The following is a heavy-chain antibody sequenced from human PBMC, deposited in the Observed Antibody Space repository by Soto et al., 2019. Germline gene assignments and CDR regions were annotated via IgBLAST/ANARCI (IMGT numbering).Heavy chain of an antibody. CDR2: IYPGDSDT. V-gene: IGHV5-51*01. D-gene: IGHD6-13*01. J-gene: IGHJ6*02. CDR1: GYSFTSYW. CDR3: ARQGKGSSWSNYYYYYGMDV. Sequence: PGESLKISCKGSGYSFTSYWIGWVRQMPGKGLEWMGIIYPGDSDTRYSPPFQGQVTISADKSISTAYLQWSSLKASDTAMYYCARQGKGSSWSNYYYYYGMDVWGQGTTVTVSS.